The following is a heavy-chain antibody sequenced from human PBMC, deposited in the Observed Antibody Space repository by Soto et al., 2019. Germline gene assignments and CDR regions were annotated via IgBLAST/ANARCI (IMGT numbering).Heavy chain of an antibody. V-gene: IGHV4-30-4*01. CDR3: ARDRVEPHPRHYYYYYGMDV. D-gene: IGHD1-1*01. J-gene: IGHJ6*02. CDR1: GGSISSGDYY. CDR2: IYYSGST. Sequence: SETLSLTCTVSGGSISSGDYYWSWIRQPPGKGLEWIGYIYYSGSTYYNPSLKSRVTISVDTSKNQFSLKLSSVTAADTAVYYCARDRVEPHPRHYYYYYGMDVWGQGTTVTVSS.